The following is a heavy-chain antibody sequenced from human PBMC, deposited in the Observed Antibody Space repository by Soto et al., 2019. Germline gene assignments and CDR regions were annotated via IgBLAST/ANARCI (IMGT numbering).Heavy chain of an antibody. CDR1: CYSIISGYY. J-gene: IGHJ4*02. CDR2: IYHSGST. Sequence: PSETLSLTCAFSCYSIISGYYWGWIRQPPGKGLEWIGSIYHSGSTYSNPSLKSRVTISVDTSKNQFSLKLSSVTAADTAVYYCVGRARDDFWSGYYPAPFDYWGQGTLVTVSS. CDR3: VGRARDDFWSGYYPAPFDY. V-gene: IGHV4-38-2*01. D-gene: IGHD3-3*01.